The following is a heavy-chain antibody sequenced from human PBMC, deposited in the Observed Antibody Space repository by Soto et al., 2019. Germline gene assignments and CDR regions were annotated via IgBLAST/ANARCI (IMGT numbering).Heavy chain of an antibody. J-gene: IGHJ5*02. CDR3: ARGVAWYDFWSGVNWFDP. Sequence: SETLSLTCTVSGVSISSGGYYWSWIRQHPGKGLEWIGYIYYSGSTYYNPSFKSRVTISVDTSKNQFSLKLSSVTAADTAVYYCARGVAWYDFWSGVNWFDPWGQGTLVTVSS. CDR2: IYYSGST. CDR1: GVSISSGGYY. D-gene: IGHD3-3*01. V-gene: IGHV4-31*03.